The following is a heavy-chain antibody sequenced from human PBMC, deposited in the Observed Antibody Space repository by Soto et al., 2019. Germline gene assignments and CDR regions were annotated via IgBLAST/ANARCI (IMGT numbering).Heavy chain of an antibody. CDR2: IYYSWST. CDR3: ARDMFSSSSKDNWFDP. Sequence: SETLSLTCTVSGGSISSGGYYWSWIRQHPGKGLEWIGYIYYSWSTYYNPSLKSRVTISVDTSKNQFSLKLSSVTAADTAVYYCARDMFSSSSKDNWFDPWGQGTLVTVS. J-gene: IGHJ5*02. D-gene: IGHD6-6*01. CDR1: GGSISSGGYY. V-gene: IGHV4-31*03.